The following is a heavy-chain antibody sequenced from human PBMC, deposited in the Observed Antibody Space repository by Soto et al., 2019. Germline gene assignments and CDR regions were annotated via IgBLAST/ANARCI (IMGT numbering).Heavy chain of an antibody. D-gene: IGHD5-12*01. Sequence: SVKVSCKASGGTFTSYALNWVRQAPGQGLEWMGGIIPIFGTAHYAQNFEGRVTITRDTSASTAYMELSSLRSEDTAVYYCARGGWIYYFDYWGQGTLVTVSS. CDR1: GGTFTSYA. CDR3: ARGGWIYYFDY. V-gene: IGHV1-69*05. J-gene: IGHJ4*02. CDR2: IIPIFGTA.